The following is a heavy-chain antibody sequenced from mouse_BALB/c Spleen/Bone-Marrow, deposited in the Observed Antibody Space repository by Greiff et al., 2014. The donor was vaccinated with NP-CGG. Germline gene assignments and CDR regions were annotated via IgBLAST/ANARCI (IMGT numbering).Heavy chain of an antibody. Sequence: VQLQQSGPDLVKPSQSLSLTCTVTGYSITSGYSWHWIRQFPGNKPERMGYITYSGSTNYKPFLKSRISITRDTSKNQFFLQLNSVTTEDTATYYCARSTMITTVDYWGQGTTLTVSS. J-gene: IGHJ2*01. CDR1: GYSITSGYS. CDR2: ITYSGST. D-gene: IGHD2-4*01. V-gene: IGHV3-1*02. CDR3: ARSTMITTVDY.